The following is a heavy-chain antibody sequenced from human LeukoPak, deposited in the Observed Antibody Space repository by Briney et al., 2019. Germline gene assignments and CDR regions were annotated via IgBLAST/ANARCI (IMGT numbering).Heavy chain of an antibody. J-gene: IGHJ3*02. V-gene: IGHV1-8*01. CDR2: MNPNSGNT. CDR3: ARGGITMVRGVIILYAFDI. D-gene: IGHD3-10*01. CDR1: GYTFTSYD. Sequence: GASVKVSCKASGYTFTSYDINWVRQATGQGLEWTGWMNPNSGNTGYAQKFQGRVTMTRNTSISTAYMELSSLRSEDTAVYYCARGGITMVRGVIILYAFDIWGQGTMVTVSS.